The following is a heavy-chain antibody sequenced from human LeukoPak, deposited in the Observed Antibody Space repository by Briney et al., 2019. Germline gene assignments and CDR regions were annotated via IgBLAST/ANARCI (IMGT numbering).Heavy chain of an antibody. CDR1: GGSISSGGYY. J-gene: IGHJ4*02. V-gene: IGHV4-31*03. Sequence: SETLSLTCTVSGGSISSGGYYWSWIRQHPGKGLEWIGYIYYSGSTYYNPSLLSRVTMSVDTSKNQFSLNLSSVTAADTAVYYCARSSLTGSFDYWGQGTLVTVSS. D-gene: IGHD3-9*01. CDR2: IYYSGST. CDR3: ARSSLTGSFDY.